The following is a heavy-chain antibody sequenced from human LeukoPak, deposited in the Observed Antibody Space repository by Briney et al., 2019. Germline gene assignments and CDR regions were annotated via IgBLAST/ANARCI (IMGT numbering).Heavy chain of an antibody. V-gene: IGHV3-7*01. J-gene: IGHJ4*02. D-gene: IGHD3-22*01. CDR3: ARDWISGYPPYYFDY. CDR2: IKQDGSEK. Sequence: QSGGSLRLSCAASGFTFSTYGMHWVRQAPGKGLEWVANIKQDGSEKYYVDSVKGRFTISRDNAKNSLYLQMNSLRAEDTAVYYCARDWISGYPPYYFDYWGQGTLVTVSS. CDR1: GFTFSTYG.